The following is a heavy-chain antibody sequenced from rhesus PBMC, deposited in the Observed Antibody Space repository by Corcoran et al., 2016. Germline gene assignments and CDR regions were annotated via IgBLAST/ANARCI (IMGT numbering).Heavy chain of an antibody. Sequence: QVQLQESGPGLVKPSETLSLTCAVSGGSISGGYAWSWIRPPPGKGLEWIGYMYGSSGSTNYNPSLKNRVTISKDTSKNQFSLKLSSVTAADTAVYYCARRSSGWSIFDYWGQGVLVTVSS. CDR2: MYGSSGST. D-gene: IGHD6S26*01. CDR3: ARRSSGWSIFDY. CDR1: GGSISGGYA. J-gene: IGHJ4*01. V-gene: IGHV4-76*01.